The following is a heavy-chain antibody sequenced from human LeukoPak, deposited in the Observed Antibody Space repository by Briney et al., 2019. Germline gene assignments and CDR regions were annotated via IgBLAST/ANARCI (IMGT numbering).Heavy chain of an antibody. CDR2: IYYSGST. V-gene: IGHV4-59*01. CDR3: AKRADYGLDV. CDR1: GGSIRSYH. Sequence: SETLSLTCTVSGGSIRSYHWSWIRQPPGKGLEWIGYIYYSGSTDYNPSLKSRVTISVDTSKNEFSPKLSSVTAADTAVYYCAKRADYGLDVWGQGTTVTVSS. J-gene: IGHJ6*02.